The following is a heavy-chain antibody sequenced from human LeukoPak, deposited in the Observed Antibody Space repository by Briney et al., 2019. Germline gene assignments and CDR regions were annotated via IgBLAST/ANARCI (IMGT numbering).Heavy chain of an antibody. CDR1: GYTLTELS. J-gene: IGHJ4*02. CDR3: AIDSMYSSGWYAIDY. D-gene: IGHD6-19*01. V-gene: IGHV1-24*01. CDR2: FDPEDGET. Sequence: ASVKVSCKVSGYTLTELSMHWVRQAPGKGLEWMGGFDPEDGETIYAQKFQGRVTMTEDTSTDTAYMELSSLRSEDTAVYYCAIDSMYSSGWYAIDYWGQGTLVTVSS.